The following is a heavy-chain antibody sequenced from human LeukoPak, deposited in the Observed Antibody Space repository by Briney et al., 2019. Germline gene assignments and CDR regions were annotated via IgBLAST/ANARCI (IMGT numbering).Heavy chain of an antibody. CDR2: IWYDGSNK. CDR1: GFTFSGFG. Sequence: PGKSLGLSCAASGFTFSGFGMHWVRQAPGKGLEWVAVIWYDGSNKYYADSVKGRFTISRDNPKNTLYVQMNSLRAEDTAVYYCARGRGADYGGNSGYFDYWGQGTLVTVSS. J-gene: IGHJ4*02. D-gene: IGHD4-23*01. V-gene: IGHV3-33*01. CDR3: ARGRGADYGGNSGYFDY.